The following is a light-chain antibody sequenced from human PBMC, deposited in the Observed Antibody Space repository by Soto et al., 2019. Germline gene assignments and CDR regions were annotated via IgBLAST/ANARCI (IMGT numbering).Light chain of an antibody. V-gene: IGKV3D-15*01. CDR2: GAS. J-gene: IGKJ1*01. CDR1: QSISIN. Sequence: IVVRHAPGTLSTYTLDIPTLSSRASQSISINLAWYQHKPGQAPRLLIHGASTRATGAPARISGSGSGTEFTLTISRLQSEDLAVYYCQQVRKRTWRFGHGSKVDIK. CDR3: QQVRKRTWR.